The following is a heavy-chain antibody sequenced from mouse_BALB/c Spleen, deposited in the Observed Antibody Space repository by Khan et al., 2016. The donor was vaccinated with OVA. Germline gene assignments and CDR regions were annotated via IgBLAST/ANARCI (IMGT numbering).Heavy chain of an antibody. J-gene: IGHJ3*01. V-gene: IGHV1-4*01. Sequence: QIQLVQSGAELVRPGASVKMSCKASGYTFTSYTIHWIKLRPGQGLEWIGYINPSNGYTNYNQKFKDKATLTADKSSTTAYMQLSSLTSDDSAVYNCVREGAYHRYGGWFAYWGHGTLVTVSA. CDR3: VREGAYHRYGGWFAY. D-gene: IGHD2-14*01. CDR2: INPSNGYT. CDR1: GYTFTSYT.